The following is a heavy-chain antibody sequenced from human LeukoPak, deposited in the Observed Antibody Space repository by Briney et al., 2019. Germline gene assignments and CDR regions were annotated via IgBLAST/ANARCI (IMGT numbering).Heavy chain of an antibody. CDR3: ARDHEATYYYDSSGYGTFDY. Sequence: ASVKVSCKASGDTFSNYAISWVRQAPGQGLEWMGWISAYNGNTNYAQKLQGRVTMTTDTSTSTAYMELRSLRSDDTAVYYCARDHEATYYYDSSGYGTFDYWGQGTLVTVSS. V-gene: IGHV1-18*01. D-gene: IGHD3-22*01. CDR2: ISAYNGNT. J-gene: IGHJ4*02. CDR1: GDTFSNYA.